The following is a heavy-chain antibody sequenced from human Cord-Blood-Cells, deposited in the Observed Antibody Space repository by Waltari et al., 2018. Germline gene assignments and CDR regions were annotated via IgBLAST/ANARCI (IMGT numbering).Heavy chain of an antibody. V-gene: IGHV3-43*02. CDR3: AKDISLPPDY. Sequence: EVKLVESGGGVVQPGWSLRLSCAASGFTFVVYAMHWVRQAPGKGLEWVSLISEDGGSTYYADSVKGRFTISRDNSKNSLYLQMNSLRTEDTALYYCAKDISLPPDYWGQGTLVTVSS. CDR1: GFTFVVYA. J-gene: IGHJ4*02. CDR2: ISEDGGST.